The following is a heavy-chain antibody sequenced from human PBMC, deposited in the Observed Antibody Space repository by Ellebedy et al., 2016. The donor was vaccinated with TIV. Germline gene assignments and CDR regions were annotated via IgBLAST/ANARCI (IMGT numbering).Heavy chain of an antibody. CDR1: GYSFTTYW. CDR3: ARYDSDGGAFDI. CDR2: IYPGDSDT. Sequence: GESLKISXKASGYSFTTYWIGWVRQMPGKGQEWTGIIYPGDSDTRYSPSFQGQVTISADKSISTAYLQWSSLKASDTAMYYCARYDSDGGAFDIWGQGTMVTVSS. D-gene: IGHD3-9*01. V-gene: IGHV5-51*01. J-gene: IGHJ3*02.